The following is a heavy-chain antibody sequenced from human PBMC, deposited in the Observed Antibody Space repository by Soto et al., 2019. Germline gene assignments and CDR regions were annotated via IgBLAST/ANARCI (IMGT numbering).Heavy chain of an antibody. CDR2: LTGSGGSA. J-gene: IGHJ5*02. D-gene: IGHD6-13*01. CDR1: GFTFSNAW. V-gene: IGHV3-23*01. CDR3: AKAAYSSSWYPNWFDP. Sequence: GGSLRLSCAASGFTFSNAWINWVRQAPGKGLEWVSLLTGSGGSATYADSVKGRFTISRDNSKNTLYLQMNSLRAEDTAVYYCAKAAYSSSWYPNWFDPWGQGTLVTVSS.